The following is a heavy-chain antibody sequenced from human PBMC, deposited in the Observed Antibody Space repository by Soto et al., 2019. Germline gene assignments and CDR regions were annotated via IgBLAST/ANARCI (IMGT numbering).Heavy chain of an antibody. CDR1: GVTFNTEG. CDR2: ISGSGDRT. CDR3: AKAFGYSSTWYARNWFDP. D-gene: IGHD6-13*01. Sequence: GSLRLSCEASGVTFNTEGMSWIRQAPGKGLEWVSAISGSGDRTNYAASVKGRFAISRDNSMNMLSLQMNSLRAEDTAVYYCAKAFGYSSTWYARNWFDPWGQGSLVTVSS. J-gene: IGHJ5*02. V-gene: IGHV3-23*01.